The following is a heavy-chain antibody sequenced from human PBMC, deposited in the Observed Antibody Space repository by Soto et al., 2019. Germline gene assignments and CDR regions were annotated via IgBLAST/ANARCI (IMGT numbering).Heavy chain of an antibody. CDR3: AKFRDPYDRSGYVAFDY. V-gene: IGHV4-59*12. Sequence: SETLSLTCTVSGDSISSYYWSWIRQPPGKGLEWIGYIYYSGSTNYNPSLKSRVTISVDNSKNTLIVQMNSLRAEDTAVYYCAKFRDPYDRSGYVAFDYWGQGTLVTVSS. CDR2: IYYSGST. J-gene: IGHJ4*02. CDR1: GDSISSYY. D-gene: IGHD3-22*01.